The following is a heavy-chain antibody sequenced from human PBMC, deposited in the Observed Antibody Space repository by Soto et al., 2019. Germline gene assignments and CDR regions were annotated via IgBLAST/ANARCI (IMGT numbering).Heavy chain of an antibody. CDR1: GFTFSSYA. V-gene: IGHV3-30-3*01. D-gene: IGHD3-22*01. CDR2: ISYDGSNK. CDR3: EKDRNYYDSSGYDY. Sequence: GGSLRLSCAASGFTFSSYAMHWVRQAPGKGLEWVAVISYDGSNKYYADSVKGRFTISRDNSKNTLYLKMNSLRAEDTAVYYCEKDRNYYDSSGYDYWGQGILVTVSS. J-gene: IGHJ4*02.